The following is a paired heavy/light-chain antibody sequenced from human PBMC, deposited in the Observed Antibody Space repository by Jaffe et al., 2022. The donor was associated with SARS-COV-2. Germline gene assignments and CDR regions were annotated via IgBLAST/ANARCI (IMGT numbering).Heavy chain of an antibody. V-gene: IGHV3-74*03. Sequence: EEQLVESGGGLVQPGGSLRLSCAASGFTFSIYWMHWVRQAPGKGLVWVSRINSDGTKTTYADSVKGRFTISRDNAKSTVYLQMNSLRAEETAVYYCARDFWDSRYFDDSSGSPDVWGKGTTVTVSS. D-gene: IGHD3-22*01. CDR2: INSDGTKT. J-gene: IGHJ6*04. CDR3: ARDFWDSRYFDDSSGSPDV. CDR1: GFTFSIYW.
Light chain of an antibody. CDR3: LQDYNFPWT. V-gene: IGKV1-6*02. J-gene: IGKJ1*01. CDR2: AAS. Sequence: AIQMTQSPSSLSASVGDRVTITCRAGQGIRNDLAWYQQKPGKAPKLLIHAASSLQSGVPSRFSGSASGTDFTLTISSLQPEDFATYFCLQDYNFPWTFGQGTKVEIK. CDR1: QGIRND.